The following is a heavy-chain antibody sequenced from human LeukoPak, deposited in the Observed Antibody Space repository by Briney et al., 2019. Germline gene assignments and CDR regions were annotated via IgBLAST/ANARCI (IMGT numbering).Heavy chain of an antibody. CDR1: GYTFTSYD. CDR2: MNPNSGNT. J-gene: IGHJ4*02. Sequence: ASVKVSCKASGYTFTSYDINWVRQATGQGLEWMGWMNPNSGNTGYAQKFQGRVTMTRNTSISTAYMELSSLRPEDTAVYYCARGTRIAAADSYYFDYWGQGTLVTVSS. V-gene: IGHV1-8*01. CDR3: ARGTRIAAADSYYFDY. D-gene: IGHD6-13*01.